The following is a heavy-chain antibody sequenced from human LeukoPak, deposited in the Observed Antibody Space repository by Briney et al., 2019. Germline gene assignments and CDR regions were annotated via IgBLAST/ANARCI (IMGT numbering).Heavy chain of an antibody. Sequence: SETLSLTCTVSAGSISSYYWSWIREPPRKGLEWIGYIYYSGSTNYNPSLKSRVTISVDTSKNQFSLKLSSVTAADTAVYYCAGASDYYGSGSFNWFDPWGQGTLVTVSS. D-gene: IGHD3-10*01. V-gene: IGHV4-59*08. CDR3: AGASDYYGSGSFNWFDP. CDR1: AGSISSYY. CDR2: IYYSGST. J-gene: IGHJ5*02.